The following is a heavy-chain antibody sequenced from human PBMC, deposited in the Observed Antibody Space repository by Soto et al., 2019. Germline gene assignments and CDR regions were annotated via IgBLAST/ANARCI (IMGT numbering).Heavy chain of an antibody. J-gene: IGHJ4*02. V-gene: IGHV2-5*02. Sequence: QITLKESGPTLVKPTQTLTLTCTFSGFSLNTSGVGVVWIRQPPGKALEWLALIYWDDDKRYSPSLKSRRTITKDTSKNQVVLTMTNMDPVDTATYYCAHSPSIPVVPATIWIPDYHFDSWGQGTLVTVSS. D-gene: IGHD2-2*02. CDR3: AHSPSIPVVPATIWIPDYHFDS. CDR1: GFSLNTSGVG. CDR2: IYWDDDK.